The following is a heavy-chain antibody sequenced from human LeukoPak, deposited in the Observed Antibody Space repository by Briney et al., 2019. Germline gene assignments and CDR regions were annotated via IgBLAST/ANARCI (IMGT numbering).Heavy chain of an antibody. CDR1: GGTISNYY. CDR3: ARGYSSGRIDS. CDR2: IYYTGST. J-gene: IGHJ4*02. V-gene: IGHV4-59*01. Sequence: PSETLSLTCTVSGGTISNYYWSWIRQPPGKGLEWIAYIYYTGSTNYNPSLKSRVTISVDTSKNQFSLKLGSVTAADTAVYHCARGYSSGRIDSWGQGTLVTVSS. D-gene: IGHD6-19*01.